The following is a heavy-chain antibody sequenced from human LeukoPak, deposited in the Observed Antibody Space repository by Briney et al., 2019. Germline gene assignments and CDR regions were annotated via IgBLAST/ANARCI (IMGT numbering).Heavy chain of an antibody. J-gene: IGHJ4*02. CDR1: GYAFASYW. V-gene: IGHV5-51*01. Sequence: GESLKISCRVSGYAFASYWIGWVRQVPGKGLEWMGIIYPDDSDTKYSPSFQGQVTFSADKSINTAYLQWSSLKASDTAMYYCARFEVNQEDSSSFYYFDHWGQGTLVTVSS. CDR2: IYPDDSDT. D-gene: IGHD2-2*01. CDR3: ARFEVNQEDSSSFYYFDH.